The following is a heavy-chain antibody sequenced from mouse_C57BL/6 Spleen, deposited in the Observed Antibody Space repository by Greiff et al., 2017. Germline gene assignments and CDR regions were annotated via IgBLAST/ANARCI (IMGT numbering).Heavy chain of an antibody. CDR3: TTGTVVGRGFAY. CDR1: GFNIKDYY. J-gene: IGHJ3*01. Sequence: EVQLQQSGAELVRPGASVKLSCTASGFNIKDYYMHWVKQRPEQGLGWIGRIDPEDGDTEYAPKFQGKATMTADTSSNTAYLQRSSLTSQDTAVYYGTTGTVVGRGFAYWGQGTLVTVSA. CDR2: IDPEDGDT. D-gene: IGHD1-1*01. V-gene: IGHV14-1*01.